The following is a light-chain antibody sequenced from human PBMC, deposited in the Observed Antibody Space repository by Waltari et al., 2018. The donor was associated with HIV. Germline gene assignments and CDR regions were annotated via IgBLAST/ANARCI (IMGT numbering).Light chain of an antibody. Sequence: QSVLTQPPSVSGAPGQRVTISCTGRSSNIGAGHDVHWYQQLPGTAPKLLIYGNSNRPSGVPDRFSGSKSGTSASLAITGLQAEDEADYYCQSYDSSLSAPVVFGGGTKLTVL. CDR2: GNS. CDR3: QSYDSSLSAPVV. CDR1: SSNIGAGHD. J-gene: IGLJ2*01. V-gene: IGLV1-40*01.